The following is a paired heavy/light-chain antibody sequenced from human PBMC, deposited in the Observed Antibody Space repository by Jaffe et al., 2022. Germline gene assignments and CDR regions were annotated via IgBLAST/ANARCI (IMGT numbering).Light chain of an antibody. Sequence: DLVMTQSPDSLAVSLGERATINCKSGQSVLYSSNRKNYLAWYQQKPGQPPKLLISWASTRESGVPDRFSGSGSGTDFTLTISSLQAEDVAVYYCQQYYTTPLTFGQGTRLEIK. CDR1: QSVLYSSNRKNY. CDR3: QQYYTTPLT. V-gene: IGKV4-1*01. CDR2: WAS. J-gene: IGKJ5*01.
Heavy chain of an antibody. Sequence: QVQLQESGPGLVKPSQTLSLTCTVSGGSISSRDYYWSWIRQPAGKGLEWIGRIYTSGSTTYNPSLKSRVTISLDTSKNQFSLKMSSVTAADTAVYHCAISPLGRDSFGNYYDHNWFDPWGQGTLVTVSS. CDR1: GGSISSRDYY. CDR2: IYTSGST. J-gene: IGHJ5*02. CDR3: AISPLGRDSFGNYYDHNWFDP. V-gene: IGHV4-61*02. D-gene: IGHD3-22*01.